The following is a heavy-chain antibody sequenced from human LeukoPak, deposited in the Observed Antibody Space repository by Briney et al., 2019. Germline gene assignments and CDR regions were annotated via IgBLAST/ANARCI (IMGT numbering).Heavy chain of an antibody. Sequence: SVKVSCKASGGTFSSYAISWVRQAPGQGLEWMGRIIPILGIANYAQKFQGRVTITADKFTSTAYMELSSLRTEDTAVYYFARVARSGYQDAFDICGQGTMVTVSS. CDR1: GGTFSSYA. CDR2: IIPILGIA. CDR3: ARVARSGYQDAFDI. V-gene: IGHV1-69*04. D-gene: IGHD3-22*01. J-gene: IGHJ3*02.